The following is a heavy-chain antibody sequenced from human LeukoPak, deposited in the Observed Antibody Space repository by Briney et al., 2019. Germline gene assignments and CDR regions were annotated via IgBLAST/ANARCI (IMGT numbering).Heavy chain of an antibody. J-gene: IGHJ6*02. CDR2: ISYDGSNK. D-gene: IGHD6-13*01. CDR1: GFTFSSYG. CDR3: AKDFSSSWLKYYYYGMDV. Sequence: AGGSLRLSCAASGFTFSSYGMHWVRQAPGKGLEWVAVISYDGSNKYYADSVKGRFTISRDNSKNTLYLQMNSLRAEDTAVYYCAKDFSSSWLKYYYYGMDVWGQGTTVTVSS. V-gene: IGHV3-30*18.